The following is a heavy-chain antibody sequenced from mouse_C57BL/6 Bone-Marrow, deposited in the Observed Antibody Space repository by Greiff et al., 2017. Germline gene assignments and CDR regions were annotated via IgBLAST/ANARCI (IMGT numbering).Heavy chain of an antibody. CDR1: GYTFTSYW. V-gene: IGHV1-55*01. J-gene: IGHJ4*01. CDR3: ARLYDGYWYAMDY. CDR2: IYPGSGST. Sequence: QVQLQQPGAELVKPGASVKMSRKASGYTFTSYWITWVKQRPGQGLEWIGDIYPGSGSTNYNEKFKSKATLTVDTSSSTAYMQLSSLTSEDSAVYYCARLYDGYWYAMDYWGQGTSVTVSS. D-gene: IGHD2-3*01.